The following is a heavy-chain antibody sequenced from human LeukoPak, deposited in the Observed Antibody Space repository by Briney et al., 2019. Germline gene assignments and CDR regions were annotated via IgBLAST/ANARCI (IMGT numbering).Heavy chain of an antibody. CDR2: IGVGGGDT. V-gene: IGHV3-23*01. J-gene: IGHJ4*02. D-gene: IGHD3-22*01. CDR1: GFAFSSYA. Sequence: GGSLRLSCAASGFAFSSYAMSWVRQAPGKGLEWVSGIGVGGGDTYYADSVKGRFTISRGNSKNTLYLQMNSLRAEDTAVYYCAKELYYYDSSGSFDYWGQGTLVAVSS. CDR3: AKELYYYDSSGSFDY.